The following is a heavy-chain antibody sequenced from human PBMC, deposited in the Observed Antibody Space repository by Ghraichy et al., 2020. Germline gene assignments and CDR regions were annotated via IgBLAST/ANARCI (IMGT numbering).Heavy chain of an antibody. CDR1: GGSISSYY. V-gene: IGHV4-4*09. Sequence: SETLSLTCTVSGGSISSYYWSWIRQPPGKGLEWIGYIYTSGSTNYNPSLKSRVTISVDSSKNQFSLKLSSVTAADTAVYYCARYGGGLAARGHDYWGQGTLVTVSS. CDR2: IYTSGST. CDR3: ARYGGGLAARGHDY. J-gene: IGHJ4*02. D-gene: IGHD6-6*01.